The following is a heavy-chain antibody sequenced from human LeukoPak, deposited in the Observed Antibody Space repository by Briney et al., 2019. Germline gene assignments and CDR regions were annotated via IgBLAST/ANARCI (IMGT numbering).Heavy chain of an antibody. CDR2: VDHTGST. J-gene: IGHJ6*03. CDR3: ARGRVSSSTWYSTHYYYFYMDV. CDR1: DDSITMYY. D-gene: IGHD1-1*01. Sequence: PSETLSLTCSVSDDSITMYYWTWIRQPPGKGLEWIGYVDHTGSTNFNPSLNGRVSISRDTTKSLLSLRLRSVTAADTAVYFCARGRVSSSTWYSTHYYYFYMDVWGKGTTVTVSS. V-gene: IGHV4-59*01.